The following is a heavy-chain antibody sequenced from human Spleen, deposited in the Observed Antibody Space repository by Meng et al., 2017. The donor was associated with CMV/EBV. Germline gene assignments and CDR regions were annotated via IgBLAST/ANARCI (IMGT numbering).Heavy chain of an antibody. CDR1: TFSSYA. V-gene: IGHV3-23*01. D-gene: IGHD3-22*01. J-gene: IGHJ4*02. CDR2: ISSSGGST. Sequence: TFSSYARSWVRQAPGKGLEWVAAISSSGGSTYYADSVKGRFTISRDNYKNTLYLQMNSLRAEDTAVYYCAKVYGYYYDSSGYPTTGDWGQGTLVTVSS. CDR3: AKVYGYYYDSSGYPTTGD.